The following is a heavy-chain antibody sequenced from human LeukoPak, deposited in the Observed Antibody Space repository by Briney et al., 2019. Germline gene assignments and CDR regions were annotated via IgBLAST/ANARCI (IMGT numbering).Heavy chain of an antibody. Sequence: ASVKVSCKASGGTFSSYAISWVRQATGQGLEWMGWMNPNSGNTGYAQKFQGRVTMTRNTSISTAYMELSSLRSEDTAVYYCARGRDLVVVVDFDYWGQGTLVTVSS. D-gene: IGHD2-15*01. CDR2: MNPNSGNT. J-gene: IGHJ4*02. CDR3: ARGRDLVVVVDFDY. V-gene: IGHV1-8*02. CDR1: GGTFSSYA.